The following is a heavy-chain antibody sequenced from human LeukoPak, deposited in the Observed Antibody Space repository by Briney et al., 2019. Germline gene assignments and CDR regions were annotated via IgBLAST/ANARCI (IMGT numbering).Heavy chain of an antibody. V-gene: IGHV3-7*05. CDR2: IKQDGSEK. CDR1: GVSFSSSW. J-gene: IGHJ6*04. CDR3: AGGTGMDV. Sequence: GGSLRLSCAASGVSFSSSWMSWVRQAPGKGLEWVASIKQDGSEKYYVDFVKGRFSISRDNAKNSLYLQMNSLGADDTAVYYCAGGTGMDVWGKGTTVTVSS. D-gene: IGHD1-1*01.